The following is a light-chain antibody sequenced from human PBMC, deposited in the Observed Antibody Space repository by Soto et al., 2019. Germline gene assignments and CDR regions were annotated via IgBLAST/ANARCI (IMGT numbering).Light chain of an antibody. Sequence: IVLTQSPTTLSLWPGETAVLSCRASQSISSSLSWYQQRPGQAPRLLIYDASNRAPGIPARFSGSGSGTVFTLTISSLEPEDFALYYCQQRSSWITFGQGTRLDIE. CDR1: QSISSS. V-gene: IGKV3-11*01. CDR3: QQRSSWIT. CDR2: DAS. J-gene: IGKJ5*01.